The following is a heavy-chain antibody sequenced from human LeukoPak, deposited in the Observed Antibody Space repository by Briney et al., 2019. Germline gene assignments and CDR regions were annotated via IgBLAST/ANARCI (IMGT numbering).Heavy chain of an antibody. CDR2: ITTNGAST. D-gene: IGHD3-10*01. J-gene: IGHJ4*02. Sequence: GGSLRLSCAASGFIFSDYYMTWIRQAPGKGLEWISYITTNGASTYYAASVKGRFTISRDNAQNSLFLQMNSLRAEDTAIYYCARDGYYRGSGYSFHYWGQGTLVTVSS. V-gene: IGHV3-11*01. CDR3: ARDGYYRGSGYSFHY. CDR1: GFIFSDYY.